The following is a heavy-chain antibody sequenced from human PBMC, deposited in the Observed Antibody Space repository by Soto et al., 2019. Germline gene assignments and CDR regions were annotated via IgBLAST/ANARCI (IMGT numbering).Heavy chain of an antibody. D-gene: IGHD6-6*01. Sequence: GGSLRLSCAASGFTFSSYAMSWVRQAPGKGLEWVSAISGSGGSTYYADSVKGRFTISRDNSKNTLYLQMNSLRAEDRAVYYCVGMWQLINFDYWGQGTLVTVSS. J-gene: IGHJ4*02. CDR2: ISGSGGST. V-gene: IGHV3-23*01. CDR3: VGMWQLINFDY. CDR1: GFTFSSYA.